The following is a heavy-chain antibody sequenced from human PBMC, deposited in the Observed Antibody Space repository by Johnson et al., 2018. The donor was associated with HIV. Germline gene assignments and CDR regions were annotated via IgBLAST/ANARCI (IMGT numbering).Heavy chain of an antibody. Sequence: VQLVESGGGLVQPGRSLRLSCAASGFTFDEYAMHWVRQAPGKGLEWVSGISWNSDSIGYVDSVKGRFTISRDNAKNSLYLQMNSLRAEDTALYYCAKALSGWFDAFDMWGQGTMVTVSS. CDR2: ISWNSDSI. J-gene: IGHJ3*02. V-gene: IGHV3-9*01. CDR3: AKALSGWFDAFDM. CDR1: GFTFDEYA. D-gene: IGHD6-19*01.